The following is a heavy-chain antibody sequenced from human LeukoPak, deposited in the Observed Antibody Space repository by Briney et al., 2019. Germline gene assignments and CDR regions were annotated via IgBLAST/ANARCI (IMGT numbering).Heavy chain of an antibody. CDR3: ARDYYDSSGYAYFQH. CDR1: GGSFSGYY. D-gene: IGHD3-22*01. CDR2: IYTSGST. V-gene: IGHV4-4*07. Sequence: SETLSLTCAVYGGSFSGYYWSWIRQPAGKGLEWIGRIYTSGSTNYNPSLKSRVTMSVDTSKNQFSLKLSSVTAADTAVYYCARDYYDSSGYAYFQHWGQGTLVTVSS. J-gene: IGHJ1*01.